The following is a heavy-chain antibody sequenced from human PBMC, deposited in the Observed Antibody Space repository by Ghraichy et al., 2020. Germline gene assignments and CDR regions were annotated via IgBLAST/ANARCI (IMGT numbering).Heavy chain of an antibody. CDR2: IYYSGNT. CDR3: ARAGPVIMRGDWYFDL. J-gene: IGHJ2*01. Sequence: SETLSLTCTVSGGSISSYYWSWIRQPPGKGLEWIGYIYYSGNTNYNPSLKSRVTISVDTSKNQFSLKLSSVTAADTAVYYCARAGPVIMRGDWYFDLWGRGTLVTVSS. V-gene: IGHV4-59*01. D-gene: IGHD2-8*01. CDR1: GGSISSYY.